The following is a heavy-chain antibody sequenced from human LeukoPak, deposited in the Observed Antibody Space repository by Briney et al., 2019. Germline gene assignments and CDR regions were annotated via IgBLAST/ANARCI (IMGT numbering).Heavy chain of an antibody. D-gene: IGHD5-12*01. J-gene: IGHJ4*02. CDR1: GDTFSTYA. V-gene: IGHV1-69*01. CDR3: ARVRERGFSGYDWRHFDY. Sequence: SVKVSCKASGDTFSTYAFSWVRQAPGQGIEWMGGIIPILATANYAQKFQGRVTITADESTSTAYMELSSLRSEDTAVYYCARVRERGFSGYDWRHFDYWGQGALVTVSS. CDR2: IIPILATA.